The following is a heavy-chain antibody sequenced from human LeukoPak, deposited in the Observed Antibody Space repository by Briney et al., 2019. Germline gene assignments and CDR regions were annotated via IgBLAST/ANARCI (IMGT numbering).Heavy chain of an antibody. CDR3: ARESSSPGGYFDY. CDR1: GGTFSSHA. CDR2: IIPIFGTA. D-gene: IGHD6-13*01. J-gene: IGHJ4*02. V-gene: IGHV1-69*05. Sequence: SVKVSCKASGGTFSSHAISWVRQAPGQGLEWMGGIIPIFGTANYAQKFQGRVTITTDESTSTAYMELSSLRSEDTAVYYCARESSSPGGYFDYWGQGTLVTVSS.